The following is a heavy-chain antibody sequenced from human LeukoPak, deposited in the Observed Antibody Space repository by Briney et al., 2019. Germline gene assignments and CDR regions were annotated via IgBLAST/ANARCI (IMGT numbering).Heavy chain of an antibody. CDR3: ARGLIEPGPLGVY. CDR2: IIPIFGTA. V-gene: IGHV1-69*13. D-gene: IGHD2-8*01. Sequence: SVKVSCKASGGTFSRYAISWVRQAPGQGLEWVGGIIPIFGTANYAQKFQGRVTITADESTSTAYMEVSSLRSEDTAVYYCARGLIEPGPLGVYWGQGTLVTVSS. CDR1: GGTFSRYA. J-gene: IGHJ4*02.